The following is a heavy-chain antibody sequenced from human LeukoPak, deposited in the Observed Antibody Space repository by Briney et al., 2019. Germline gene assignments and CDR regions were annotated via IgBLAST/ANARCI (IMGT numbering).Heavy chain of an antibody. CDR1: GFKFYDYA. D-gene: IGHD2-15*01. CDR3: VRSVVVVAATPPHFDL. Sequence: GGSLRLSCAASGFKFYDYAMHWVRQGPGKGREWVAGISWSSGHMEYGECVKGGFTISRDHATNALYLQMDGLRRDDTALYYCVRSVVVVAATPPHFDLWGRGTQVIVSS. V-gene: IGHV3-9*01. CDR2: ISWSSGHM. J-gene: IGHJ2*01.